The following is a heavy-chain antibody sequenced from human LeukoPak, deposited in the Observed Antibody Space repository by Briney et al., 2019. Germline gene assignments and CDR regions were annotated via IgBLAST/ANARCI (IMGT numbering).Heavy chain of an antibody. CDR3: ARDQGREDFDY. J-gene: IGHJ4*02. V-gene: IGHV1-2*02. CDR1: GYTFTGYF. D-gene: IGHD1-26*01. Sequence: ASVKVSCKASGYTFTGYFMHWVRQAPGQGLEWMGWINPSSGATNYAQKFQDRVTMTRDTSISTAYMELSRLRPDDTAVYYCARDQGREDFDYWGQGTLVTVSS. CDR2: INPSSGAT.